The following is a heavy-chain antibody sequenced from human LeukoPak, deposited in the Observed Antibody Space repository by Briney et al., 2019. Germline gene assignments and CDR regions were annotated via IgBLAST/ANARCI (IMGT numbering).Heavy chain of an antibody. CDR1: GFTFRNYA. D-gene: IGHD2-8*01. J-gene: IGHJ4*02. Sequence: GSLRLSCAASGFTFRNYAVTWVRQAPGKGLEWVSVVTGNGDTTYYADSLKGRFTISRDNSRNTLYLQMNSLRAEDTAVYHCARNAADCTTSACYDSWGQGTLVTVSS. CDR2: VTGNGDTT. CDR3: ARNAADCTTSACYDS. V-gene: IGHV3-23*01.